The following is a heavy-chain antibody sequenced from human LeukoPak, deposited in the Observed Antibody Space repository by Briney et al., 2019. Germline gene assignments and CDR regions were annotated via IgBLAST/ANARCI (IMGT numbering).Heavy chain of an antibody. CDR1: GGSFSGYY. V-gene: IGHV4-34*01. CDR3: ARGRSRGY. D-gene: IGHD3-10*01. Sequence: SETLSLTCAVYGGSFSGYYWSWIRQPPGKGLEWIGEINHSGSTNYNPSLKSRVTISVDTSKNQFSLKLSSVTAADTAVYYCARGRSRGYWGQGTLVTVSS. J-gene: IGHJ4*02. CDR2: INHSGST.